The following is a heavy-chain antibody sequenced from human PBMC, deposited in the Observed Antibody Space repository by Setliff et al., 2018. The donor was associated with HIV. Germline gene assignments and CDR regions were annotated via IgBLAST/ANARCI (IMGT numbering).Heavy chain of an antibody. V-gene: IGHV4-38-2*02. CDR1: GYSINSGYY. Sequence: SETMSLTCSVSGYSINSGYYWGWVRQFLPPGKGLQWCGRIYGDGPSHYNPSLRGRVSMSVDTSKNNFSWKLSSVSATDTAIYYCARDRALRFSQSPSLHYFDFWGPGAQVTVSS. CDR2: IYGDGPS. J-gene: IGHJ4*02. CDR3: ARDRALRFSQSPSLHYFDF.